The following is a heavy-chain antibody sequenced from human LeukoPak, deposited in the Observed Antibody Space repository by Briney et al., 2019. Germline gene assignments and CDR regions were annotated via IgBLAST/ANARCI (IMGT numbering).Heavy chain of an antibody. CDR1: DDSITSVY. Sequence: SETLFLTCTVSDDSITSVYWSWIRQPPGKGLEVIGYTYVGGDTNYNPSLKSRVTMSLDTSKHQVSLKMTSVTAADTAVYYCARTARVFDYWGPGILVTVSS. CDR3: ARTARVFDY. D-gene: IGHD5-18*01. V-gene: IGHV4-4*09. J-gene: IGHJ4*02. CDR2: TYVGGDT.